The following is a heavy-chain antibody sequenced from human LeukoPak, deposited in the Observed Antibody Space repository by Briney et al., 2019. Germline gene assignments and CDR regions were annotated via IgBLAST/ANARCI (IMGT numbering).Heavy chain of an antibody. CDR3: AREKMENWNYRYYYYGMGV. CDR2: ISAYNGNT. D-gene: IGHD1-7*01. J-gene: IGHJ6*02. Sequence: ASVKVSCKASGYTFTSYDISWVRQAPGQGLEWMGWISAYNGNTNYAQKLQGRVTMTTDTSTSTAYMELRSLRSDDTAVYYCAREKMENWNYRYYYYGMGVWGQGTTVTVSS. V-gene: IGHV1-18*01. CDR1: GYTFTSYD.